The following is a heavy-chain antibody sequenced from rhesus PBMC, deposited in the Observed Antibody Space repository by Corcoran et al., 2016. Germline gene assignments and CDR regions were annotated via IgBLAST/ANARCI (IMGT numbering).Heavy chain of an antibody. J-gene: IGHJ4*01. CDR2: IYGSGSST. CDR3: ARADYEDDYGYYYIDY. CDR1: GGSVSSSNW. Sequence: QVQLQESGPGLVKPSETLSLTCAVSGGSVSSSNWWSWIRQPPGKGLEWIGYIYGSGSSTNYNPSLNGRVSLSVDTSKNQLSLKLSSVTAADTAVYYCARADYEDDYGYYYIDYWGQGVLVTVSS. V-gene: IGHV4S11*01. D-gene: IGHD3-9*01.